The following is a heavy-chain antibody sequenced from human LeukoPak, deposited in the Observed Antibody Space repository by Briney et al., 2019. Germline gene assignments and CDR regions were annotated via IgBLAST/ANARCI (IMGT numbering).Heavy chain of an antibody. CDR1: GFTFSNAW. Sequence: GGSLRLSCAASGFTFSNAWMSWVRQAPGKGLERVGRIKSRTGGGTTDHAARVKGSFTISRDDSKNTLYLQMNSLTTEDTAVYYCTTDGAGVLRYFDWLSFDYWGQGTLVTVSS. CDR3: TTDGAGVLRYFDWLSFDY. J-gene: IGHJ4*02. D-gene: IGHD3-9*01. V-gene: IGHV3-15*01. CDR2: IKSRTGGGTT.